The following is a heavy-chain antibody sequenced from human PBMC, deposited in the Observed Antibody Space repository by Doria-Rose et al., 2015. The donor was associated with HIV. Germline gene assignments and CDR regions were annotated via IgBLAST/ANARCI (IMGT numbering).Heavy chain of an antibody. CDR2: TYYTGTS. Sequence: VQLVESGPGLVKPSETLSLTCSVSGASVSSRGYYWNWIRQVPGKGLESLGYTYYTGTSDYSPSLKSRLNMAVDTSKNQFSLKLSFVTVADTAVYYCARIGSYRELDDWGQGALVSVSA. CDR3: ARIGSYRELDD. J-gene: IGHJ4*02. CDR1: GASVSSRGYY. D-gene: IGHD3-3*01. V-gene: IGHV4-31*03.